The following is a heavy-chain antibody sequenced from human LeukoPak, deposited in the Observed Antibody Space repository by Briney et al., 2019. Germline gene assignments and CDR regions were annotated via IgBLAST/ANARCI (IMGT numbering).Heavy chain of an antibody. CDR2: IYYSGST. J-gene: IGHJ4*02. Sequence: SETLSLTCTVSGGSISSYYWSWIRQPPGKGLEWIGYIYYSGSTNYNPSLKSRVTISVDTSKNQFSLKLSSVTAADTAVYYCARRIGSYFPDALDYWGQGTLVTVSS. V-gene: IGHV4-59*08. CDR3: ARRIGSYFPDALDY. CDR1: GGSISSYY. D-gene: IGHD1-26*01.